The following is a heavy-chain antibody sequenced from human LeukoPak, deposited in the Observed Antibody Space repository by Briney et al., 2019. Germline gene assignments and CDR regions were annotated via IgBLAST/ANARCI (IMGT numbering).Heavy chain of an antibody. CDR2: IKQDGSEK. CDR3: ATYVDTVRYDAFDV. Sequence: GGSLRLSCAASGFTFSSYWMSWVRQAPGKGLEWVANIKQDGSEKYYVDSVKGRFTISRDNAKNSLYLQMNSLRAEDTAVYYCATYVDTVRYDAFDVWGQGTMVTVSS. V-gene: IGHV3-7*01. D-gene: IGHD5-18*01. J-gene: IGHJ3*01. CDR1: GFTFSSYW.